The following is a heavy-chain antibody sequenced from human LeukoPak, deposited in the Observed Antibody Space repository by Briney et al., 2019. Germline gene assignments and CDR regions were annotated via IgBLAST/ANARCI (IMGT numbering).Heavy chain of an antibody. D-gene: IGHD3-22*01. CDR2: IRYDGSNK. CDR1: GFTFSSYG. V-gene: IGHV3-30*02. J-gene: IGHJ1*01. Sequence: QPGGSLRLSCTASGFTFSSYGMHWVRQAPGEGLEWVTFIRYDGSNKYYVDSVKGRFTISRDNSKNTLYLQMNSLRAEDTAVYYCAKDSNYYYDSSGYSFQHWGQGTLVTVSS. CDR3: AKDSNYYYDSSGYSFQH.